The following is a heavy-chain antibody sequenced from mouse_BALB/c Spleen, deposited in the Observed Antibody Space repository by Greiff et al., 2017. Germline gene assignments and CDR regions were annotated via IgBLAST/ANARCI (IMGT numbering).Heavy chain of an antibody. V-gene: IGHV1-4*02. CDR1: GYTFTSYT. J-gene: IGHJ2*01. D-gene: IGHD1-1*01. CDR2: INPSSGYT. CDR3: ARKGYYGYFDY. Sequence: VQLQQSAAELARPGASVKMSCKASGYTFTSYTMHWVKQRPGQGLEWIGYINPSSGYTEYNQKFKDKTTLTADKSSSTAYMQLSSLTSEDSAVYYCARKGYYGYFDYWGQGTTLTVSS.